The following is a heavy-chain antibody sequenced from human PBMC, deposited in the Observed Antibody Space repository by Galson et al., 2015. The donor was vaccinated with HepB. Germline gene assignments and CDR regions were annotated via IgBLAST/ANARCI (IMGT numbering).Heavy chain of an antibody. D-gene: IGHD2-2*01. V-gene: IGHV3-48*01. CDR1: GFTFSSYS. Sequence: SLRLSCAASGFTFSSYSMNWVRQAPGKGLEWVSYISSSSSTIYYADSVKGRFTISRDNAKNSLYLQMNSLRAEDTAVYYCARDTVVVPAAKYYFDYWGQGTLVTVSS. CDR3: ARDTVVVPAAKYYFDY. CDR2: ISSSSSTI. J-gene: IGHJ4*02.